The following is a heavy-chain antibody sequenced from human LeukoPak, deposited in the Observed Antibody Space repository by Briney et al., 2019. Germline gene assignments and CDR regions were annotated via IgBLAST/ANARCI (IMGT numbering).Heavy chain of an antibody. CDR2: ITTDESQI. CDR3: VKGGIRFLDEENFDY. CDR1: GFTFSSYW. Sequence: GGSLRLSCVASGFTFSSYWMTWVRQAPGKGLEWVANITTDESQIYYVDSVKGRFTISRDNAKNSLYLQMKGLRVEYMALYYCVKGGIRFLDEENFDYWGQGTLVTVSS. J-gene: IGHJ4*02. V-gene: IGHV3-7*03. D-gene: IGHD3-3*01.